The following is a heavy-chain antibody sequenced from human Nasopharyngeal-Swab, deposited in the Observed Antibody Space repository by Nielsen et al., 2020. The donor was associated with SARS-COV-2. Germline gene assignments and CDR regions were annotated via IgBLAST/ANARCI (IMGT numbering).Heavy chain of an antibody. V-gene: IGHV3-49*02. CDR2: IRSKAYGGTT. D-gene: IGHD3-16*02. Sequence: WIRQPPGKGLEWVGFIRSKAYGGTTEYAASGKSRFTISRDDSKSIAYLQMNSLKTEDTAVYYSTRALYDYVWGSYRYGFDYWGQGTLVTVSS. CDR3: TRALYDYVWGSYRYGFDY. J-gene: IGHJ4*02.